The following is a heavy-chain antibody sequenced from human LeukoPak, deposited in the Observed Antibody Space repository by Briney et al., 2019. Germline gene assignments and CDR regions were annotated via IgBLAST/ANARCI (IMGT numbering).Heavy chain of an antibody. CDR2: VCPDSSKN. CDR3: ARGPPESSCSEY. Sequence: GAVRVSCMASGYSFTNYDINWVRQAPGQGVEGMGWVCPDSSKNAYAQQFHVTVIMSVNTSISTVYMDLSNLTSEDTAVYYCARGPPESSCSEYWGQGTLVTVSS. CDR1: GYSFTNYD. J-gene: IGHJ4*02. D-gene: IGHD2-15*01. V-gene: IGHV1-8*01.